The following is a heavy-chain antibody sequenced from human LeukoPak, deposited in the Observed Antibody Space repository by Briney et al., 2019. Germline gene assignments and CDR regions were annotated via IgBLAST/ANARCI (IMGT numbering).Heavy chain of an antibody. Sequence: ASVKVSCKASGYTFTGYYIHWVRQAPGQGLEWMGWINPNSGGTNYAQKFQGRVTMTRDTSISTAYMELSRLRSDDTAVYYCARVSIGSPGTTVFSSTDAFDIWGQGTMVTVSS. CDR1: GYTFTGYY. D-gene: IGHD4-11*01. J-gene: IGHJ3*02. CDR3: ARVSIGSPGTTVFSSTDAFDI. V-gene: IGHV1-2*02. CDR2: INPNSGGT.